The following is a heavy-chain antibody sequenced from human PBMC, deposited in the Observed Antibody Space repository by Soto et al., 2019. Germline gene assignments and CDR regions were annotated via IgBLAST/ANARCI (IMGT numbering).Heavy chain of an antibody. D-gene: IGHD2-2*01. CDR3: AKSLSAIPGDS. Sequence: EVQLVESGGGLVQSGGSLRLSCAASGFTFSSYWMSWVRQGPGKGPEWVANIKQDGSEIYYVDSVKGRFTFSRDNAKSSLYLQMTSLRAEDTAVYHCAKSLSAIPGDSWGQGTLVTVSS. V-gene: IGHV3-7*05. J-gene: IGHJ4*02. CDR1: GFTFSSYW. CDR2: IKQDGSEI.